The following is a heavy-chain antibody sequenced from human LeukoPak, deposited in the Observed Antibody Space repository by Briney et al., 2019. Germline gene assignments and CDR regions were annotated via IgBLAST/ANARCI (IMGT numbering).Heavy chain of an antibody. CDR2: VNSDGSNT. Sequence: XVREAPGKGLVWVSRVNSDGSNTYYADSVKGRFTISRDNAKNTLYLQMNSLRAEDTAVYYCATPRGDYYYGMDVWGLGTTVTVSS. CDR3: ATPRGDYYYGMDV. V-gene: IGHV3-74*01. J-gene: IGHJ6*02. D-gene: IGHD3-10*01.